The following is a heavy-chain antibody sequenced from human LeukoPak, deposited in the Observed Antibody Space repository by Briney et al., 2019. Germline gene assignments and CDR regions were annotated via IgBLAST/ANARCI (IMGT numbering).Heavy chain of an antibody. CDR2: IWYDGSNK. CDR3: ARVAYNWNDPAFDY. D-gene: IGHD1-1*01. Sequence: GGSLRLSCAASGFTFSSYGMHWVRQAPGKGLEWVAVIWYDGSNKYYADSVKGRFTISRDNSKNTLYLQMNSLRAEDTAVYYCARVAYNWNDPAFDYWGQGTLVTVSS. CDR1: GFTFSSYG. J-gene: IGHJ4*02. V-gene: IGHV3-33*01.